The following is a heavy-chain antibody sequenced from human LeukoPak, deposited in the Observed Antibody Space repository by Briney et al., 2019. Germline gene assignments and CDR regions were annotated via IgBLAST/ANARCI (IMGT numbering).Heavy chain of an antibody. CDR1: GFTFSSYA. CDR2: ISGSGGST. CDR3: AKLWTSYCSSTSCYFDY. Sequence: GGSLRLSCAASGFTFSSYAINWVRQAPGTGLEWVSTISGSGGSTYYADSVKGRFTISRENSKDTLYLQMNSLRAEDTAVYYCAKLWTSYCSSTSCYFDYWGQGTLVTVSS. D-gene: IGHD2-2*01. J-gene: IGHJ4*02. V-gene: IGHV3-23*01.